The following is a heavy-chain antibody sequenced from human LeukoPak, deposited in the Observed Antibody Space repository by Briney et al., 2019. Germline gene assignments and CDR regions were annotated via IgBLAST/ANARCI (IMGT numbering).Heavy chain of an antibody. V-gene: IGHV4-59*01. D-gene: IGHD3-3*01. J-gene: IGHJ4*02. CDR3: ARARVITIFGVVMEKYYFDY. CDR1: GGSISSYY. Sequence: KPSETLSLTCTVSGGSISSYYWSWIRQPPGKGLEWIGYIYYSGSTNYNPSLKSRVTISVDTSKNQFSLKLSSVTAADTAVYYCARARVITIFGVVMEKYYFDYWGQGTLVTVSS. CDR2: IYYSGST.